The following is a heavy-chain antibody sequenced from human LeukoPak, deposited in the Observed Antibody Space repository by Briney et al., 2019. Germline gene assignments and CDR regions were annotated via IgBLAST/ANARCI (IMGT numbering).Heavy chain of an antibody. CDR1: GFTFSSYA. CDR2: ISGSGGST. V-gene: IGHV3-23*01. D-gene: IGHD6-19*01. J-gene: IGHJ4*02. Sequence: GGSLRLSCVASGFTFSSYAMSWVRQAPGKGLEWVSGISGSGGSTYYADSVKGRFTISRDNSKNTLFLQMNSLRDEDTVVYYCAKETYSSGWYPYFDYWGQGTLVTVSS. CDR3: AKETYSSGWYPYFDY.